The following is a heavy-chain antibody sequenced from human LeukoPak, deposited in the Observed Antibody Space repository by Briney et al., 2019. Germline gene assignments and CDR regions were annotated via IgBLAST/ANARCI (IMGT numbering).Heavy chain of an antibody. CDR2: IYDSGTT. CDR1: GDSIRSSNW. Sequence: PSGTLSLTCAVSGDSIRSSNWWSWVRQPPGKGLEWIGEIYDSGTTNYNPSLKSRVTISVDKSKNQFSLTLRSVTAADTAVYYCARYFSGYSAYDSWGQGTLVIVSS. V-gene: IGHV4-4*02. J-gene: IGHJ5*02. D-gene: IGHD5-12*01. CDR3: ARYFSGYSAYDS.